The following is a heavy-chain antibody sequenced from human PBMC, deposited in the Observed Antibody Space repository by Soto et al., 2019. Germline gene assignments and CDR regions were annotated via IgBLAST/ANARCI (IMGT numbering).Heavy chain of an antibody. CDR3: ARLSYDFWSGPRRQEYYFDY. CDR2: IYPGDSDT. D-gene: IGHD3-3*01. J-gene: IGHJ4*02. CDR1: GYSFTSYW. V-gene: IGHV5-51*01. Sequence: PGESLKISCKGSGYSFTSYWIGWVRQMPGKGLEWMGIIYPGDSDTRYSPSFQGQVTISADKSISTAYLQWSSLKASDTAMYYCARLSYDFWSGPRRQEYYFDYWGQGTLVTVSS.